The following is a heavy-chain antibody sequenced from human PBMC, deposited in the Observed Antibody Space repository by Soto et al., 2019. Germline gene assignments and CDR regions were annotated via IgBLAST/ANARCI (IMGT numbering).Heavy chain of an antibody. Sequence: SETLSLTCTVSGGSISSSSSYWGWIRQPPGKGLEWVGSIYYLGNTYYNPSLGSRVTISVDTSKNQFSLKLRSVTAADTAVFYCAGLYPYEISGYHLTSWGQGALVTVSS. CDR1: GGSISSSSSY. CDR3: AGLYPYEISGYHLTS. D-gene: IGHD3-22*01. CDR2: IYYLGNT. J-gene: IGHJ5*02. V-gene: IGHV4-39*01.